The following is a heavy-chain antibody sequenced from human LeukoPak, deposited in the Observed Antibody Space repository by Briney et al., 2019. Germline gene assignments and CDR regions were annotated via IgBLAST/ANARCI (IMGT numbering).Heavy chain of an antibody. CDR1: GYSISSGYY. CDR2: IYHSGST. J-gene: IGHJ4*02. Sequence: SSETLSLTCTVSGYSISSGYYWGWIRQPPGKGLEWIGSIYHSGSTYYNPSLKSRVTISVDTSKNQFSLKLSSVTAADTAVYYCARGQVGAADYWGQGTLVTVSS. V-gene: IGHV4-38-2*02. CDR3: ARGQVGAADY. D-gene: IGHD1-26*01.